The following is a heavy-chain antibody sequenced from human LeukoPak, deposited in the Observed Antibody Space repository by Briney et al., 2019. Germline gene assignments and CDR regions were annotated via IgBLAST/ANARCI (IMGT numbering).Heavy chain of an antibody. D-gene: IGHD3-10*02. CDR3: AELGITMIGGV. CDR1: AFTFSSYE. Sequence: GGSLRLSCAASAFTFSSYEMNWVRQAPGKGLEWVSYISSSGSTIYYADSVKGRFAISRDNAKNSLYLQMNSLRAEDTAVYYCAELGITMIGGVWGKGTTVTISS. CDR2: ISSSGSTI. J-gene: IGHJ6*04. V-gene: IGHV3-48*03.